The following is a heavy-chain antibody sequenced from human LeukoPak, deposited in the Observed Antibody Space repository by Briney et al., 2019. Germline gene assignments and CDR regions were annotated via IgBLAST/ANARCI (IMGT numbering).Heavy chain of an antibody. CDR2: IYYSGST. Sequence: SETLSLTCTVSGGYISSYYWSWIRQPPGKGLEWIGYIYYSGSTNYNPSLKSRVTISVDTSKNQFSLKLSSVIAADTAVYYCARVYYSSSYDYWYFDLWGRGTLVTVSS. V-gene: IGHV4-59*01. CDR3: ARVYYSSSYDYWYFDL. D-gene: IGHD6-13*01. CDR1: GGYISSYY. J-gene: IGHJ2*01.